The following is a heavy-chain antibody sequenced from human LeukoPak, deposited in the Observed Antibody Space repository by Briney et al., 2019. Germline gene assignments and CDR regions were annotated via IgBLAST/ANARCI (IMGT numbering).Heavy chain of an antibody. CDR2: ISISGTTI. Sequence: GGSLRLSCAASGFIFSSYEMNWVRQAPGKGLEWISYISISGTTIYYAESVKGRFTISRDNTKNSLYLQMNSLRAEDTAVYYCVRGGGAAYKYNAFDIWGQGTMVTGSS. D-gene: IGHD3-16*01. CDR1: GFIFSSYE. J-gene: IGHJ3*02. CDR3: VRGGGAAYKYNAFDI. V-gene: IGHV3-48*03.